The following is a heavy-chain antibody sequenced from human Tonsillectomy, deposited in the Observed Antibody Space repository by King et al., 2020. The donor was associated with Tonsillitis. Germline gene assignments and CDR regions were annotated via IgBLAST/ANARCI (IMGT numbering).Heavy chain of an antibody. D-gene: IGHD7-27*01. CDR1: GFTFSSYD. J-gene: IGHJ6*02. Sequence: QLVQSGGGLVQPGGSLRLSCAASGFTFSSYDMHWVRQATGKGLEWVSTIGTAGDTYYAGSVQGRFTLSRENANNSLSLQMNSLTAGDTAVYYCARVHPGAYYYYGMDVWGQGTTVTVSS. CDR3: ARVHPGAYYYYGMDV. V-gene: IGHV3-13*01. CDR2: IGTAGDT.